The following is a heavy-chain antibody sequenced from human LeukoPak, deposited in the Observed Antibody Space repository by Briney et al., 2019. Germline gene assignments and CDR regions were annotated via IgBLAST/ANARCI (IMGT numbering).Heavy chain of an antibody. J-gene: IGHJ4*02. Sequence: GGSLRLSCAASGFTFSNYWMHWVRQAPGKGLVWVSRINSDGINTSYADSVKGRFTISRDNAKNTLHLQMNSLRAEDTAVYYCAKLFVYYDSSGYYPFDYWGQGTLVTVSS. CDR3: AKLFVYYDSSGYYPFDY. D-gene: IGHD3-22*01. V-gene: IGHV3-74*01. CDR2: INSDGINT. CDR1: GFTFSNYW.